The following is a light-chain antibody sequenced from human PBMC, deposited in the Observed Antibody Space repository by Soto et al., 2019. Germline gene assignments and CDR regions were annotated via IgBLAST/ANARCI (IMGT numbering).Light chain of an antibody. CDR1: SSNIGAGYD. CDR3: QSYHSSLDVV. Sequence: QSVLTQPPSVSGAPGQRVTISCTGSSSNIGAGYDVHWYQQLPGTAPKLLIYGNSNRPSGVPDRFSGSKSGTSASLAITGLQAEDEADYYCQSYHSSLDVVFGGGTKLTVL. J-gene: IGLJ2*01. V-gene: IGLV1-40*01. CDR2: GNS.